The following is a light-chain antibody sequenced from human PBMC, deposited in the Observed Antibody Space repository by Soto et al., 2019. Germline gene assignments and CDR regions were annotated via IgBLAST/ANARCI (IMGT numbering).Light chain of an antibody. J-gene: IGLJ1*01. V-gene: IGLV2-11*01. CDR2: DVN. CDR1: SSDVGGYNY. Sequence: QSVLTQPRSVSGSPGQSVTISCTGTSSDVGGYNYVSWYQQHPGKAPKLMIYDVNKRPSGVPDRFSGSKSGNTASLTISGLQAEDEADYYCCSYAGSYTLVFGTGPKV. CDR3: CSYAGSYTLV.